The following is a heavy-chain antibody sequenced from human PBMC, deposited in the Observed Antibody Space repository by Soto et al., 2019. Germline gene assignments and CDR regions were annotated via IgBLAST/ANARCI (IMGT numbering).Heavy chain of an antibody. CDR1: GVTVSSDA. Sequence: PWGSLRLSCAASGVTVSSDAMSWVRQAPAKGLEWVWDLSGSSGSTYYAASVTGRLTISRDNSKNTLYLRLNSLSAEDTAVYYCAKSSGFGSEGFGSWGQGTLVTVSS. J-gene: IGHJ4*02. CDR3: AKSSGFGSEGFGS. CDR2: LSGSSGST. D-gene: IGHD3-22*01. V-gene: IGHV3-23*01.